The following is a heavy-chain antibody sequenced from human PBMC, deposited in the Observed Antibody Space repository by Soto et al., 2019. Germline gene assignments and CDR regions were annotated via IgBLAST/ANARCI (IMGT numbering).Heavy chain of an antibody. CDR2: IIPILGIA. Sequence: ASVKVSCKASGGTFSSYTISWVRQAPGQGQEWMGRIIPILGIANYAQKFQGRVTITADKSTSTAYMELSSLRSEDTAVYYCAREPEHVDTAMASYYYYGMDVWGQGTTVTVSS. J-gene: IGHJ6*02. CDR3: AREPEHVDTAMASYYYYGMDV. CDR1: GGTFSSYT. V-gene: IGHV1-69*04. D-gene: IGHD5-18*01.